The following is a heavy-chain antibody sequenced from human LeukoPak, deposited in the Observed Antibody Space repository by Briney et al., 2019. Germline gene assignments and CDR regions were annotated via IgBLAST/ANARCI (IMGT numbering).Heavy chain of an antibody. CDR1: GYTFTSYY. D-gene: IGHD6-13*01. CDR3: ARGYHSSSWYY. Sequence: ASVKVSCKASGYTFTSYYMHWVRQAPGQGLEWMGIINPSGGSTSYAQKFQGRVTMTRNTSISTAYMELSSLRCEDTAVYYCARGYHSSSWYYWGQGTLVTVSS. V-gene: IGHV1-46*01. J-gene: IGHJ4*02. CDR2: INPSGGST.